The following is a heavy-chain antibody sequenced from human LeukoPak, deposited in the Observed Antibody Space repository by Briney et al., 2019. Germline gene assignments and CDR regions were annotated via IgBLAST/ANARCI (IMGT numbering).Heavy chain of an antibody. CDR3: AKGGHFDLLEYAFDI. CDR2: IYHTGSL. Sequence: SETLSLTCTVSGGSISSGIYYWSWIRHHPEKGLEWIGYIYHTGSLYQNPSLKSRATLSVDTSQNQFSLRLNSVTAADTAVYYCAKGGHFDLLEYAFDIWGQGTMVTVSS. CDR1: GGSISSGIYY. V-gene: IGHV4-31*03. J-gene: IGHJ3*02. D-gene: IGHD3-9*01.